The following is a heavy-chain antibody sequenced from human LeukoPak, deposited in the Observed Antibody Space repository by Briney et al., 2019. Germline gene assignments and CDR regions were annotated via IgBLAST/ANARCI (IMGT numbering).Heavy chain of an antibody. Sequence: ETLSLTCTVSGGSISSYYWSWVRQPPGKGLEWIAHIYYSGSTNYNPSLKSRVTISVDTSKNQSSLKLSSVTAEDTAVYYCARIEYYYYYMDVWGKGTTVTVSS. CDR1: GGSISSYY. J-gene: IGHJ6*03. V-gene: IGHV4-59*01. CDR2: IYYSGST. CDR3: ARIEYYYYYMDV.